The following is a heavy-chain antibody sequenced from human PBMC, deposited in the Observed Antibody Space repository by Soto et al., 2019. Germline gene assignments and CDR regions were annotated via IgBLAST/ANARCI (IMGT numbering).Heavy chain of an antibody. CDR2: ISISSSDR. CDR1: GFTLRTYT. Sequence: LRLSCAASGFTLRTYTMNWVRQAPGKGLEWVSSISISSSDRYYADSVRGRFTISRDNAKNALYLQMNSLRADDTAVYFCVRGMNPLFGGQGTLVTVSS. V-gene: IGHV3-21*06. J-gene: IGHJ4*01. CDR3: VRGMNPLF.